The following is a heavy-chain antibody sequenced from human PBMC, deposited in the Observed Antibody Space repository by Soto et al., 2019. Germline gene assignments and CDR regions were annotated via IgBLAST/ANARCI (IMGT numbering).Heavy chain of an antibody. CDR2: IWYDGSNK. CDR1: GFTFSSYG. J-gene: IGHJ6*03. Sequence: GGSLRLSCAASGFTFSSYGMHWVRQAPGKGLEWVAVIWYDGSNKYYADSVKGRFTISRANSKNTLYLQMNSLRAEDTAVYYCARRGDYDFWSEGPLYMDVWGKGTTVTVSS. V-gene: IGHV3-33*01. CDR3: ARRGDYDFWSEGPLYMDV. D-gene: IGHD3-3*01.